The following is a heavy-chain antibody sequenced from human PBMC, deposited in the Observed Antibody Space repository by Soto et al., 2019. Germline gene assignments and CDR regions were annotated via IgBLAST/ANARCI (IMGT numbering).Heavy chain of an antibody. J-gene: IGHJ6*01. CDR3: ARVYCVSTSCYGVYDYPGMDV. CDR1: GFTFSNYA. V-gene: IGHV3-30-3*01. Sequence: QVQVVESGGGVVQPGRSLRLSCAASGFTFSNYAMYWVRQAPGKGLEWVAVISYDGSNKYYADSVKGRFTISRDNSKNTLYLQMNSLRAEDTAVYYCARVYCVSTSCYGVYDYPGMDVW. D-gene: IGHD2-2*01. CDR2: ISYDGSNK.